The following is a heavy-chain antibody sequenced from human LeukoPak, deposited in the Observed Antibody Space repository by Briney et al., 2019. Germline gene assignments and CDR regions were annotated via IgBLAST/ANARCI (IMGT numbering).Heavy chain of an antibody. CDR3: ARRTIEEGVIAHDY. V-gene: IGHV4-59*01. Sequence: PSETLSLTCTVSGGSISSYYWSWIRQPPGKGLEWIGYIYYSGSTNYNPSLKSRVTISVDTSKNQFSLKLTSVTAADTAVYYCARRTIEEGVIAHDYWGQGTLVTVSS. CDR1: GGSISSYY. J-gene: IGHJ4*02. CDR2: IYYSGST. D-gene: IGHD3-16*02.